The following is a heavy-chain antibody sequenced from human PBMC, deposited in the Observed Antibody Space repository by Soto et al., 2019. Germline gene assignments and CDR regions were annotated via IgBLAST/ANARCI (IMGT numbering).Heavy chain of an antibody. Sequence: QVRLQESGPGLVRPSETLSLTCTVSGVSSTSFYWSWIRQSPGKGLEWIGYIFDNGDVKYNPSLMSRLTMSIDMSKNECPLRLKSVTAADTAMYFCARGWGSKWYYFDSWGEGTLVTVSS. V-gene: IGHV4-59*01. J-gene: IGHJ4*02. CDR1: GVSSTSFY. CDR2: IFDNGDV. CDR3: ARGWGSKWYYFDS. D-gene: IGHD3-16*01.